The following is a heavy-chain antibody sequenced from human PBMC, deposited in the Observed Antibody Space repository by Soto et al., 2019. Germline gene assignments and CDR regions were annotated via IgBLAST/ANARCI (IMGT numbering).Heavy chain of an antibody. J-gene: IGHJ4*02. CDR2: IYSGGYT. D-gene: IGHD6-25*01. V-gene: IGHV3-53*01. CDR1: GFTVSNNY. Sequence: EVQLVESGGGLIQPGGSLRLSCAVSGFTVSNNYMSWVRQAPGKGLEGVSVIYSGGYTAYGDSVKGRFTISRDNSKNTLTLQVNTRGAAARALLCGATQRGGGGYWGQGTLVTVSS. CDR3: ATQRGGGGY.